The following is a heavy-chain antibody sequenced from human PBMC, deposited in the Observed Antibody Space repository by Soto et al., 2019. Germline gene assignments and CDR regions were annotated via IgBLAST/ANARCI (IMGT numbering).Heavy chain of an antibody. CDR3: ARRVHRDFSTINFDY. CDR2: IYWHDDK. CDR1: GFSLSTSGVA. Sequence: QITLKESGPTLVKPTQTLTLTCTFSGFSLSTSGVAVGWIRQPPGKALEWLALIYWHDDKRYSPSLKDRLTITTDTSKNEVILTMTNMDPVDTATYHCARRVHRDFSTINFDYWGQGTLVTVSS. V-gene: IGHV2-5*01. D-gene: IGHD4-4*01. J-gene: IGHJ4*02.